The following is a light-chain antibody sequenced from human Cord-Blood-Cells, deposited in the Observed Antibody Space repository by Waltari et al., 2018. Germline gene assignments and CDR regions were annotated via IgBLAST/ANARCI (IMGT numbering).Light chain of an antibody. V-gene: IGLV2-14*01. Sequence: QYALTQPASVSGSPGQSITISCTGTRSDVGGYNYVPWYQQHPGKAPKLMIYDVSNRPSGVSNRFSGSKSGNTASLTISGLQAEDEADYYCSSYTSSSTVVFGGGTKLTVL. CDR3: SSYTSSSTVV. CDR2: DVS. CDR1: RSDVGGYNY. J-gene: IGLJ2*01.